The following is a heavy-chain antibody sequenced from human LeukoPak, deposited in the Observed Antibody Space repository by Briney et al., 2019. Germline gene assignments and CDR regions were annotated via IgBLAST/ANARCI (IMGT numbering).Heavy chain of an antibody. V-gene: IGHV3-48*03. CDR2: ISSSGSTI. CDR3: ARDWWYYFDY. D-gene: IGHD2-8*02. CDR1: GFTFSSYE. Sequence: GGSLRLSCAASGFTFSSYEMNWVRQAPGNGLEWVSYISSSGSTIYYADSVKGRFTISRDNAKNSLYLQMNSLRAEDTAVYYCARDWWYYFDYWGQGTLVTVSS. J-gene: IGHJ4*02.